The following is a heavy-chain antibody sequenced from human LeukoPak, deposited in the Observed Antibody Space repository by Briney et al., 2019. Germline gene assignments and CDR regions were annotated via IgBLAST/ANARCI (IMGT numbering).Heavy chain of an antibody. J-gene: IGHJ4*02. V-gene: IGHV1-24*01. CDR1: GYTLTELS. Sequence: ASVKVSCKVSGYTLTELSMHWVRQAPGKGLEWMGGFDPEDGETIYAQKFQGRVTMTEDTSTDTAYMELSSLRSEDTAVYYCATHPRFVSPSPGDYWGQGTLVTVSP. D-gene: IGHD1-1*01. CDR2: FDPEDGET. CDR3: ATHPRFVSPSPGDY.